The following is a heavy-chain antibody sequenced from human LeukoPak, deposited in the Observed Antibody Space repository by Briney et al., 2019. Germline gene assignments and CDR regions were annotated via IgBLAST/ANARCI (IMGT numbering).Heavy chain of an antibody. D-gene: IGHD1-26*01. CDR3: AKAPSGSYSGY. J-gene: IGHJ4*02. CDR2: ISRGVGST. CDR1: GFTFARYD. V-gene: IGHV3-23*01. Sequence: GGSLRLSCAASGFTFARYDLSWVRQAPGKGLECVSTISRGVGSTYYADSVKGRLTISRDNSKNTLYLQMNNLRADDTAVYYCAKAPSGSYSGYWGQGTLVTVSS.